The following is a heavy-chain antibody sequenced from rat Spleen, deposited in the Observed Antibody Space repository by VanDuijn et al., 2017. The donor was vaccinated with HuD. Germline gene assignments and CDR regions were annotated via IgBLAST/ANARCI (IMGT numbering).Heavy chain of an antibody. CDR3: ARDPDSSYVMDA. D-gene: IGHD1-2*01. Sequence: QVQLKESGPGLVQPSQTLSLTCTVAGFSLTSYNVHWVRQPPGKGLEWMGVIWNTGGTRYNSALKSRLSISKDTSKSQVFLKMNSLQTEDTATYYCARDPDSSYVMDAWGKGASVTVSS. J-gene: IGHJ4*01. CDR2: IWNTGGT. V-gene: IGHV2-41*01. CDR1: GFSLTSYN.